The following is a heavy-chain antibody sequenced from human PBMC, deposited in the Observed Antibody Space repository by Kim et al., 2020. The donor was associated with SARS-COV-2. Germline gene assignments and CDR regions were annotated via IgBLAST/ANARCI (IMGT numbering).Heavy chain of an antibody. V-gene: IGHV3-15*01. Sequence: GGSLRLSCAVSGGTFSNAWMSWVRQAPGKGLEWVRHIKSKVDGGTIYYAAPVKGRFIISRDDSRNTVYLQMNSLKSEDTAVYYCTTVFGYYFDSSYFDYWGQGTLVTVSS. CDR1: GGTFSNAW. D-gene: IGHD3-22*01. CDR3: TTVFGYYFDSSYFDY. J-gene: IGHJ4*02. CDR2: IKSKVDGGTI.